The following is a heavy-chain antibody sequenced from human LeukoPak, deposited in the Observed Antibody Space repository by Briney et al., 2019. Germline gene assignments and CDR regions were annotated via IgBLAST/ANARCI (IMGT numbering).Heavy chain of an antibody. CDR3: ASGYKSGATLGAFDI. V-gene: IGHV1-46*01. D-gene: IGHD1-26*01. Sequence: ASVKVSCKASGYTFTSYYMHWVRQAPGQGLEWMGIINPSGGSTSYAQKFQGRVTMTRDMSTSTVYMELSSLRSEDTAVYYCASGYKSGATLGAFDIWGQGTMVTVSS. CDR1: GYTFTSYY. CDR2: INPSGGST. J-gene: IGHJ3*02.